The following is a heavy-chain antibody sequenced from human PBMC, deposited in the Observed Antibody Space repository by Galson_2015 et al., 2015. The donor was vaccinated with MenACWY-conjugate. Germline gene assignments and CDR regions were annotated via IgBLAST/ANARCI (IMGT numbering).Heavy chain of an antibody. V-gene: IGHV1-2*04. CDR3: ARVRIMGGNSGSFDY. Sequence: SVKVSCKASGYTFTGYYMHWVRQAPGQGLEWMGWINPNSGGTNYAQKFQGWVTMTRDTSISTAYMELSRLRSDDTAVYYCARVRIMGGNSGSFDYWGQGTLVTVSS. CDR1: GYTFTGYY. CDR2: INPNSGGT. D-gene: IGHD4-23*01. J-gene: IGHJ4*02.